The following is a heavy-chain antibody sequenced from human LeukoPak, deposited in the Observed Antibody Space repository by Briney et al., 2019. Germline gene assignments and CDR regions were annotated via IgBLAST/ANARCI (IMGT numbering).Heavy chain of an antibody. J-gene: IGHJ2*01. D-gene: IGHD4-17*01. CDR3: ARQSNDYGDLNDYWYFDL. Sequence: GESLKISCKGSGYSFTSYWISWVRQMPGKGLEWMGRIDPSDSYTNYSPSFQGRVTISADKSISTAYLQWSSLKASDTAMYYCARQSNDYGDLNDYWYFDLWGRGTLVTVSS. V-gene: IGHV5-10-1*01. CDR2: IDPSDSYT. CDR1: GYSFTSYW.